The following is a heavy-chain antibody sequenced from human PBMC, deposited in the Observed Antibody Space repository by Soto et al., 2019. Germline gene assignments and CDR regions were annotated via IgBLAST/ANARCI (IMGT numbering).Heavy chain of an antibody. CDR1: GYSISSGYY. Sequence: SETLSLTCTVSGYSISSGYYWGWIRQPPGKGLEWIGSIYHSGSTYYNPSLKSRVTISVDTSKNQFSLKLSSVTAADTAVYYCARELELREDWFDPWGQGTLVTVSS. CDR2: IYHSGST. V-gene: IGHV4-38-2*02. J-gene: IGHJ5*02. D-gene: IGHD1-7*01. CDR3: ARELELREDWFDP.